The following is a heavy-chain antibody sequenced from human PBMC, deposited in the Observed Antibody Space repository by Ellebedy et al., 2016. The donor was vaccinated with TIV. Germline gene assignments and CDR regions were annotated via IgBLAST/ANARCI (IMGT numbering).Heavy chain of an antibody. CDR1: GDSLRSEF. D-gene: IGHD4-17*01. CDR3: AILQTYGDPSPNTYYYYGMDV. Sequence: MPSETLSLTCTVSGDSLRSEFWSWIRQPVGKGLEWIGRVSTRGNTNNNPNLMSRVSMSMDTSKNHFSLRLSSVTAADTAVYYCAILQTYGDPSPNTYYYYGMDVWGQGTTVTVSS. J-gene: IGHJ6*02. V-gene: IGHV4-4*07. CDR2: VSTRGNT.